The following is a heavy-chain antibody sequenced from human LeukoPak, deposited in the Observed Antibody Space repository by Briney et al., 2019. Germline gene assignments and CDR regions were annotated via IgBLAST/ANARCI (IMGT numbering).Heavy chain of an antibody. CDR3: ARDPFWSGYYTRFYFDY. D-gene: IGHD3-3*01. CDR2: ISSSGSTI. Sequence: PGGSLRLSCAASGFTFSSYEMNWVRQAPGKGLEWVSYISSSGSTIYYADSVKGRFTISRDNAKNSLYLQMNSLRAEDTAVYYCARDPFWSGYYTRFYFDYWGQGTLVTVSS. J-gene: IGHJ4*02. CDR1: GFTFSSYE. V-gene: IGHV3-48*03.